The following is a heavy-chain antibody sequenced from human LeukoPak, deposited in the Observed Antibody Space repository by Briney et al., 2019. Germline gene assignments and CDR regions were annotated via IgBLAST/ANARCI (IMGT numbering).Heavy chain of an antibody. Sequence: GGSLRLSCAASGFTFSSYAMSWVRQAPGKGLEWVSAISGSGGSTYYADSVKGRFTISRDNSKNTLYLEMNSVRAEDTAVYYCAKDSVGGSYGNWGQGTLVTVSS. CDR1: GFTFSSYA. D-gene: IGHD1-26*01. CDR3: AKDSVGGSYGN. CDR2: ISGSGGST. V-gene: IGHV3-23*01. J-gene: IGHJ4*02.